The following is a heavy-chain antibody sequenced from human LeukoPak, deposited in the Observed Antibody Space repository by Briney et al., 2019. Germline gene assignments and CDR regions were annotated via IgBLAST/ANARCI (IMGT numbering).Heavy chain of an antibody. CDR1: GFTFSDHY. D-gene: IGHD5-24*01. CDR3: ARAPPIDETYSFDY. CDR2: SRDKAHSYST. J-gene: IGHJ4*02. Sequence: GGSLRLSCAASGFTFSDHYMDWVRQAPGKGLEWVGRSRDKAHSYSTVYAPSAKDRFTISRDQTKNLMYLHMNSLESEDTAMYYCARAPPIDETYSFDYWGQGTLVTVSS. V-gene: IGHV3-72*01.